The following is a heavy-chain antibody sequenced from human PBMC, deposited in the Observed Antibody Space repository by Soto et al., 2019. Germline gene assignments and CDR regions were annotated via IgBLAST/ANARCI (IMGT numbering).Heavy chain of an antibody. V-gene: IGHV3-9*01. CDR1: GFTFDDYA. CDR2: ISWNSGSI. J-gene: IGHJ4*02. Sequence: EVQLVESGGGLVQPGRSLRLSCAASGFTFDDYAMHWVRQAPGKGLEWVSGISWNSGSIGYADSVKGRFTISRDNSKNSLHLQMNSLRAEDTALYYCAKGDLGRHSSSFRAPFTPFDYWGQGTLVTVSS. CDR3: AKGDLGRHSSSFRAPFTPFDY. D-gene: IGHD6-13*01.